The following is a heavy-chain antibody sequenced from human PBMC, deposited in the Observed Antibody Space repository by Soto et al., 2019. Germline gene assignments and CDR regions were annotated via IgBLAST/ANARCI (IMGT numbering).Heavy chain of an antibody. CDR2: ISNGAGSST. Sequence: EVQLLESGGGLVQLGGSLRLSCAASGFVFSGYAMTWVRQTPGKGLEWVSSISNGAGSSTYYADSVKGRFTISRDNSKNTVFLQMNSLRAEDTAVYYCAKKRGATGNWFFDLWGRGTLVTGSS. CDR1: GFVFSGYA. V-gene: IGHV3-23*01. J-gene: IGHJ2*01. D-gene: IGHD1-26*01. CDR3: AKKRGATGNWFFDL.